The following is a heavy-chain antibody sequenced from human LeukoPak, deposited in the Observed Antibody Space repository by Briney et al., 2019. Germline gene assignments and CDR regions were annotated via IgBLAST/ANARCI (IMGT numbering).Heavy chain of an antibody. CDR2: ISSSSSYI. V-gene: IGHV3-21*01. CDR1: GFTFSSYS. Sequence: GGSLRLSCAASGFTFSSYSMNWVRQAPGKGLEWVSSISSSSSYIYYADSVKGRFTISRDNAKNSLYLQMNSLRAEDTAVYYCARGVGGQYYYDSSGYYFDYWGQGTLVTVSS. CDR3: ARGVGGQYYYDSSGYYFDY. D-gene: IGHD3-22*01. J-gene: IGHJ4*02.